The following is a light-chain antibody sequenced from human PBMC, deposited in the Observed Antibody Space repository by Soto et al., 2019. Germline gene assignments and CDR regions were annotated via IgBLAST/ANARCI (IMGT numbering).Light chain of an antibody. J-gene: IGKJ4*01. V-gene: IGKV3-20*01. CDR3: QQYGTSFT. CDR1: QSVSSAY. CDR2: GAS. Sequence: IVLTQSPGTLSLSPGERVTLSCRASQSVSSAYLAWYQQKPGQAPRLLIFGASTRAPGIPDRFSGSGSGTTFTLTISRLEPEDFAVYYCQQYGTSFTFGGGTKVEIK.